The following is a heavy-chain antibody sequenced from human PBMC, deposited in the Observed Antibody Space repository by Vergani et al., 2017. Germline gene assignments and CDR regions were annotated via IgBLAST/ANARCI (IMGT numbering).Heavy chain of an antibody. CDR3: AGGAGANGAFDF. V-gene: IGHV3-48*03. J-gene: IGHJ3*01. Sequence: EVQLVESGGGLVQPGGSLRLSCAASGFTFSSYEMNWVRQAPGQGLAWVSYISSRGSTIYYADSVKGRVTISRDNAKNSLYLQMNSLRAGDTAVYYCAGGAGANGAFDFWGQGTMVTVSS. CDR2: ISSRGSTI. CDR1: GFTFSSYE. D-gene: IGHD3-10*01.